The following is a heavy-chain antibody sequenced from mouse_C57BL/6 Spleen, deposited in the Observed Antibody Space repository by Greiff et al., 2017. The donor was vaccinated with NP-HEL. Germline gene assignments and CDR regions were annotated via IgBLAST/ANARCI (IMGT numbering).Heavy chain of an antibody. Sequence: QVQLQQSGAELVKPGASVKISCKASGYAFSSYWMNWVKQRPGKGLEWIGQIYPGDGDTNYNGKFKGKATLTADKSSSTAYMQLSSLTSEDSAVYFCAIDLGDYYAMDYWGQGTSVTVSS. D-gene: IGHD4-1*01. CDR1: GYAFSSYW. CDR2: IYPGDGDT. J-gene: IGHJ4*01. CDR3: AIDLGDYYAMDY. V-gene: IGHV1-80*01.